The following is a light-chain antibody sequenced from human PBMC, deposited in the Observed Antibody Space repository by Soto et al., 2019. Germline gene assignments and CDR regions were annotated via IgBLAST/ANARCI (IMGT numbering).Light chain of an antibody. Sequence: EIVLTQSPATLSLSPGERAILSCRASQSVSTFLAWFQQKPGQPPRRLIYNASNRTTGIPARFSGSGSGTDFTLSISSLEPEDFSVYYCHQRGDWPPITFGQGTRLVIK. CDR1: QSVSTF. CDR2: NAS. J-gene: IGKJ5*01. CDR3: HQRGDWPPIT. V-gene: IGKV3-11*01.